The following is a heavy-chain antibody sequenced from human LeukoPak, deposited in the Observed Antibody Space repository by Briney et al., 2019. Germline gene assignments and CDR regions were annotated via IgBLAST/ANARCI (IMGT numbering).Heavy chain of an antibody. CDR3: TTALTVAGNFDY. CDR2: IKSKTDGGTT. D-gene: IGHD6-19*01. V-gene: IGHV3-15*01. J-gene: IGHJ4*02. CDR1: GFTFSNAW. Sequence: GGSLRLSCAASGFTFSNAWMSWVRQAPGKGLEWAGRIKSKTDGGTTDYAAPVKGRFTISRDDSKNTLYLQMNSLKTEDTAVYYCTTALTVAGNFDYWGQGTLVTVSS.